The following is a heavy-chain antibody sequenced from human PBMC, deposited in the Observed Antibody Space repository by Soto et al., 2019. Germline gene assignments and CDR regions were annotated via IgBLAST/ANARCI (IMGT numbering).Heavy chain of an antibody. V-gene: IGHV1-18*01. J-gene: IGHJ4*02. Sequence: ASVKVSSKASGFTFTCYGISWVRQAPGQGLEWMGWISAYNGNTNYAQKLQGRVTMTTDTSTSTAYMELRSLRSDDTAVYYCARDKGSGYYAGDFDYWGQGTLVTVSS. CDR3: ARDKGSGYYAGDFDY. D-gene: IGHD3-3*01. CDR1: GFTFTCYG. CDR2: ISAYNGNT.